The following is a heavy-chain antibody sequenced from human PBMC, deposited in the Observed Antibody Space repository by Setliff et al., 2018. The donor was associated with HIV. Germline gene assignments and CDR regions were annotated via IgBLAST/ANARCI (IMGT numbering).Heavy chain of an antibody. CDR1: AYSIRNGYY. D-gene: IGHD6-19*01. CDR3: ARETIRSGHPSEAGFDF. CDR2: LYYDGNT. Sequence: SETLSLTCTVSAYSIRNGYYWGWTRQSPGKGLEWIGTLYYDGNTYYNPSLKSRVTMSVDTSKNQFSLNLNSVTAADTAVYYCARETIRSGHPSEAGFDFWGQGALVTVSS. V-gene: IGHV4-38-2*02. J-gene: IGHJ4*02.